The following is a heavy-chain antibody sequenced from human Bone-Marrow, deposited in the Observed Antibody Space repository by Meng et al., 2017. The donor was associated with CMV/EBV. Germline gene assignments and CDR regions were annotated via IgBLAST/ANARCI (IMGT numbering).Heavy chain of an antibody. CDR3: ARVPVRGNYYYSYYGMDV. CDR2: ISSSGSTI. CDR1: GFTFSDYY. J-gene: IGHJ6*02. Sequence: GGSLRLSCAASGFTFSDYYMSWIRQAPGKGLEWVSYISSSGSTIYYADSVKGRFTISRDNAKNALYLQMNSLRAEDTAVYYCARVPVRGNYYYSYYGMDVWGQGTTVTVSS. D-gene: IGHD3-10*01. V-gene: IGHV3-11*04.